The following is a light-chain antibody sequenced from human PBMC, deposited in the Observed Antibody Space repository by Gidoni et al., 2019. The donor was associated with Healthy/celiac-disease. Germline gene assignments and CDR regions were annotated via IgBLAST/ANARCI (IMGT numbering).Light chain of an antibody. CDR2: GAS. V-gene: IGKV3-20*01. Sequence: IVLTQCPGTLSSSPGERATLYCRASQRVSSSYLACYQQTPGRAPRLLIYGASSSSTGIPDRFIGSGSGTDFTLTISRLEPEDFAVYYCQHYGTSPPWTFGQGTKVEIK. J-gene: IGKJ1*01. CDR3: QHYGTSPPWT. CDR1: QRVSSSY.